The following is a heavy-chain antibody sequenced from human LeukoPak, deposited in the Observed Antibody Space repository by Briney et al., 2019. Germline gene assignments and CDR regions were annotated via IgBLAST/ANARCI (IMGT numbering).Heavy chain of an antibody. CDR1: GGSISSSSYY. Sequence: PSETLPLTCTVSGGSISSSSYYWGWIRQPPGKGLEWIGSIYYSGSTYYNPSLKSRVTISVDTSKNQFSLKLSSVTAADTAVYYCARLRFPPANFFDYWGQGTLVTVSS. J-gene: IGHJ4*02. CDR2: IYYSGST. V-gene: IGHV4-39*01. CDR3: ARLRFPPANFFDY. D-gene: IGHD6-25*01.